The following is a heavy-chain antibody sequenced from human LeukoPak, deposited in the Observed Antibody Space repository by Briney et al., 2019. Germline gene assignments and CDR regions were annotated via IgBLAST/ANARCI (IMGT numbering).Heavy chain of an antibody. V-gene: IGHV4-39*01. CDR1: GGSISSSSYY. CDR3: ARQARYGSGSYYKD. CDR2: IYYSGST. Sequence: SETLSLTCTVSGGSISSSSYYWGWIRQPPGKGLEWIGSIYYSGSTYYNPSLKSRVTISVDTSKNQFSLKLSSVTAADTAVYYCARQARYGSGSYYKDWGQGTLVTVSS. J-gene: IGHJ4*02. D-gene: IGHD3-10*01.